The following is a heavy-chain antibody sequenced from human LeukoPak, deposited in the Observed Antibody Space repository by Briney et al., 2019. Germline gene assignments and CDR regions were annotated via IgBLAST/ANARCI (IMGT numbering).Heavy chain of an antibody. D-gene: IGHD2-8*01. CDR1: GYSFTDHS. J-gene: IGHJ4*02. Sequence: ASVKVSCKASGYSFTDHSMHWVRQAPGQGLEWMGWINPKNGDTNYAQNFQGRFTMTRDTSISTVYMEVSWLRSDDTAVYYCAMILYATGSPTYYLDYWGQGTLVTVSP. CDR3: AMILYATGSPTYYLDY. CDR2: INPKNGDT. V-gene: IGHV1-2*02.